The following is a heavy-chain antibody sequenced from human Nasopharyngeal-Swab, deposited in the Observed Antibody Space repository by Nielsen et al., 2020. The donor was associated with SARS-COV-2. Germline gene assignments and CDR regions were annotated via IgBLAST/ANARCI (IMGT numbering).Heavy chain of an antibody. CDR1: GFTFSSYT. CDR2: ISSNGGST. V-gene: IGHV3-64D*06. J-gene: IGHJ4*02. D-gene: IGHD2-15*01. CDR3: VKDRGAHSVVVVAAS. Sequence: GESLKISCSASGFTFSSYTMHWVRQAPGKGLEHVSAISSNGGSTYYADSVKGRFTISRDNSKNTLNLQMSSLRAEGTAVYYCVKDRGAHSVVVVAASWGQGTLVTVSS.